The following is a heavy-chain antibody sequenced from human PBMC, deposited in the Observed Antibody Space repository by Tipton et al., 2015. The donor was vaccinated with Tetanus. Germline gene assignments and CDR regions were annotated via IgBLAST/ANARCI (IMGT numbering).Heavy chain of an antibody. Sequence: SLRLSCAASGLTFSSYAMGWVRQAPGKGLEWVSVIYSGGSTYYADSVKGRFTISRDNSKNTLYLQMNSLRVEDTAVYYCARARGVAVAGGDYWGQGTLVTVSS. D-gene: IGHD6-19*01. CDR1: GLTFSSYA. CDR3: ARARGVAVAGGDY. V-gene: IGHV3-66*01. J-gene: IGHJ4*02. CDR2: IYSGGST.